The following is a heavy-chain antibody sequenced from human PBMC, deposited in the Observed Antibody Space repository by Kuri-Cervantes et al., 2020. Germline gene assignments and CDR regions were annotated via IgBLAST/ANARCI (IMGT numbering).Heavy chain of an antibody. CDR2: IYHSGTT. D-gene: IGHD5-12*01. CDR1: GGSISSSSYY. CDR3: ARRLPMAAQFDY. J-gene: IGHJ4*02. Sequence: SETLSLTCTVSGGSISSSSYYWGWIRQPPGKGLEWIGTIYHSGTTSYNASLKSRVTISVDTPKNQFSLNLSSVTAADTAVYYCARRLPMAAQFDYWGQGTLVTVSS. V-gene: IGHV4-39*07.